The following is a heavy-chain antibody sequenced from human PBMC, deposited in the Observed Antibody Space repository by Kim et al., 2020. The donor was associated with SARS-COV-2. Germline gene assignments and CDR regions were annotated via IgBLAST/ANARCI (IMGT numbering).Heavy chain of an antibody. Sequence: GNTNYAQKLQGRVTMTTDTSTSTAYMELRSLRSDDTAVYYCARAAAGTEWGQGTLVTVSS. CDR2: GNT. D-gene: IGHD6-13*01. J-gene: IGHJ4*02. V-gene: IGHV1-18*01. CDR3: ARAAAGTE.